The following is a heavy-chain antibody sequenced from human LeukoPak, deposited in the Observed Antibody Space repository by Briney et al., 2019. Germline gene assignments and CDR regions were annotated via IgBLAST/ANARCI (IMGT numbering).Heavy chain of an antibody. Sequence: GGSLTLFCRASGLSLRNAWMTWVRQAPGNGLDWVARIKSKSDGGIKDYAAPVKSTFTISKDDSEHTVYLQMNSLKIEDTAVYYCATGRSGYFDSWGQGTLVFVSS. D-gene: IGHD1-26*01. J-gene: IGHJ4*02. CDR1: GLSLRNAW. CDR2: IKSKSDGGIK. CDR3: ATGRSGYFDS. V-gene: IGHV3-15*01.